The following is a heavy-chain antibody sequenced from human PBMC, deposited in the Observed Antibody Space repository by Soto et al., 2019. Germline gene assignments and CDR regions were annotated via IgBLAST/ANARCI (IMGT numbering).Heavy chain of an antibody. V-gene: IGHV1-2*02. CDR2: INPNSGGT. J-gene: IGHJ5*02. D-gene: IGHD3-10*01. CDR1: GYTFTGYY. CDR3: ARELPLYGSGSYIRFDP. Sequence: RASVKVSCKASGYTFTGYYMHWVRQAPGQGLEWMGWINPNSGGTNYAQKFQGRVTMTRDTSISTAYMELSRLRSDDTAVYYCARELPLYGSGSYIRFDPWGQGTLVTVS.